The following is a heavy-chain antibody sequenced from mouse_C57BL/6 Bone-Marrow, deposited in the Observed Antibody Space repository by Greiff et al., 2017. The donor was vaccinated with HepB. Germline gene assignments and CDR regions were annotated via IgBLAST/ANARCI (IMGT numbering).Heavy chain of an antibody. CDR3: TRSMAD. V-gene: IGHV1-5*01. D-gene: IGHD1-1*02. Sequence: EVHLVESGTVLARPGASVKMSCKTSGYTFTSYWMHWVKQRPGQGLEWIGAIYPGNSDTSYNQKFKGKAKLTAVTSASTAYMELSSLTNEDSAVYYCTRSMADWGQGTLVTVSA. CDR2: IYPGNSDT. CDR1: GYTFTSYW. J-gene: IGHJ3*01.